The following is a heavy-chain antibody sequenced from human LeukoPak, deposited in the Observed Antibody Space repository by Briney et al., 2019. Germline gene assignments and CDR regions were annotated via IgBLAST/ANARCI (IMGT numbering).Heavy chain of an antibody. D-gene: IGHD3-3*01. V-gene: IGHV3-23*01. CDR1: GFTFSSYW. CDR3: AKAGDFWSGTTLTFNY. CDR2: ISGSGGST. J-gene: IGHJ4*02. Sequence: GGSLRLSCAASGFTFSSYWMSWVRQAPGKGLEWVSAISGSGGSTYYADSVKGRFTISRDNSKNTLYLQMNSLRAEDTAVYYCAKAGDFWSGTTLTFNYWGQGTLVTVSS.